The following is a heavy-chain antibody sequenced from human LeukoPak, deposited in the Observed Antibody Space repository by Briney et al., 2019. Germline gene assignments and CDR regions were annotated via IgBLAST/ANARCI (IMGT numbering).Heavy chain of an antibody. CDR2: IYYSGST. V-gene: IGHV4-39*01. Sequence: PSETLSLTCTASGGSISSSSYYWGWIRQPPGKELEWIGTIYYSGSTYYNPSLKSRVTISVDTSKNQLSLKLSSVTAADTAVYYCARLMITFGGVIVPNFDYWGQGTLVTVSS. D-gene: IGHD3-16*02. CDR3: ARLMITFGGVIVPNFDY. CDR1: GGSISSSSYY. J-gene: IGHJ4*02.